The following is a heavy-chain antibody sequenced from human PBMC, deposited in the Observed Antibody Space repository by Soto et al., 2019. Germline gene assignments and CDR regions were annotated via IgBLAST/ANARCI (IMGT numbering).Heavy chain of an antibody. CDR1: WFTFISYW. CDR3: ARGTHWFDP. V-gene: IGHV3-74*01. CDR2: INSDGSST. Sequence: GGSLRLSCAASWFTFISYWMHWVRQAPGKGLVWVSRINSDGSSTSYADSVKGRFTISRDNAKITLYPQMNSLRAEDTAVYYCARGTHWFDPWGQGTLVTVSS. J-gene: IGHJ5*02.